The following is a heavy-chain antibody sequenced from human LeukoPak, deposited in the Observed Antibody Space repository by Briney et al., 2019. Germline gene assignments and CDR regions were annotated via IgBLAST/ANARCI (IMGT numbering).Heavy chain of an antibody. D-gene: IGHD4-11*01. Sequence: SETLSLTCTVSGGSISSSDYYWGWIRQPPGKGLELIAGINYSGSTYYTPSLQSRVTISLDTSNNQFSLRLSSVTAADTAVYYCARGYSNYGNWFDPWGQGTLVTVSS. J-gene: IGHJ5*02. V-gene: IGHV4-39*07. CDR2: INYSGST. CDR1: GGSISSSDYY. CDR3: ARGYSNYGNWFDP.